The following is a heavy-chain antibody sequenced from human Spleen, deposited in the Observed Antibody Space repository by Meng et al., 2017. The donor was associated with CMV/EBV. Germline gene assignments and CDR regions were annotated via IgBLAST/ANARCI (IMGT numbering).Heavy chain of an antibody. D-gene: IGHD2-2*01. CDR1: GGSISSSSYC. J-gene: IGHJ4*02. V-gene: IGHV4-39*01. CDR2: IYYSGST. Sequence: GSLRLSCTVSGGSISSSSYCWGWIRQPPGKGLEWIGSIYYSGSTYYNPSLKSRVTISVDTSKNQFSLKLSSVTAADTAVYYCARRVGYCSSTSCYPEAHFDYWGQGTLVTVSS. CDR3: ARRVGYCSSTSCYPEAHFDY.